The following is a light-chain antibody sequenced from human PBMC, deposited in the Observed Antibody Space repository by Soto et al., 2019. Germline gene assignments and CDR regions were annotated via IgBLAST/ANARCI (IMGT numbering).Light chain of an antibody. V-gene: IGKV1-39*01. Sequence: DIPMTQSPSSLSASVGDRVTITCRANQSISVFLNWYQHKPGKAPKVLIYATSTLLGGVPSRFSGSGSGADFTLTISSLRPEDFATYYCQQSSSTPYTFGQGTNLEIK. CDR2: ATS. CDR1: QSISVF. J-gene: IGKJ2*01. CDR3: QQSSSTPYT.